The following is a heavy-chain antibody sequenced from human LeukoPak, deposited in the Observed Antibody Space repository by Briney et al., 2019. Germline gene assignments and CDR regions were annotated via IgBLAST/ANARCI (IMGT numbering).Heavy chain of an antibody. J-gene: IGHJ4*02. CDR1: GGSLSSSSYY. CDR3: ARSEYDILTGFDY. D-gene: IGHD3-9*01. CDR2: IYTSGST. Sequence: SETLSLTCTVSGGSLSSSSYYWSWIRQPAGTGLEWIGRIYTSGSTNYNPSLKSRVTMSVDTSKNQFSLKLSSVTAADTAVYYCARSEYDILTGFDYWGQGTLVTVSS. V-gene: IGHV4-61*02.